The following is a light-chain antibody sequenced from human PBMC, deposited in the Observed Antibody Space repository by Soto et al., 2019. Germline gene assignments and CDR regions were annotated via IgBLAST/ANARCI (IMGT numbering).Light chain of an antibody. CDR1: QSVHTF. CDR3: QQYGSLGT. V-gene: IGKV3-20*01. J-gene: IGKJ1*01. Sequence: IVLTQSPDTLSLSTEEAASLTCRASQSVHTFLAWYQQKPGQAPRLLIYGASNRATGIPDRFGGSGSGTDFTLTISRLEPEDFAVYYCQQYGSLGTFGQGANVDIK. CDR2: GAS.